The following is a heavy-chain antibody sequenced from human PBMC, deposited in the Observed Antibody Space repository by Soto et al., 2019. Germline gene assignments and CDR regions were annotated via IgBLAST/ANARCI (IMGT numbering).Heavy chain of an antibody. J-gene: IGHJ6*02. CDR2: INHSGST. CDR3: ARVVKRSYYYYGMDV. D-gene: IGHD3-22*01. Sequence: QVQLQQWGAGLLKPSETLSLTCAVYGGSFSGYYWSWIRQPPGKGLEWIGEINHSGSTNYNPSLKRRVTISVDTSKNQFSLKLSSVTAADTAVYYCARVVKRSYYYYGMDVWGQGTTVTVSS. CDR1: GGSFSGYY. V-gene: IGHV4-34*01.